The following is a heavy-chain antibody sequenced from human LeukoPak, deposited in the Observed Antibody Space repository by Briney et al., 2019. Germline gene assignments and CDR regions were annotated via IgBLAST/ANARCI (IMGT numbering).Heavy chain of an antibody. Sequence: GRSLRLSCAASGFTFSSYAMHWVRQAPGKGLEWVAVISYDGSNKYYADSVKGRFTISRDNSKNTLYLQMNSLRAEDTAVYYCAREQGVSLDYYYGMDVWGQGTTVTVSS. CDR3: AREQGVSLDYYYGMDV. D-gene: IGHD3-16*01. CDR1: GFTFSSYA. J-gene: IGHJ6*02. V-gene: IGHV3-30-3*01. CDR2: ISYDGSNK.